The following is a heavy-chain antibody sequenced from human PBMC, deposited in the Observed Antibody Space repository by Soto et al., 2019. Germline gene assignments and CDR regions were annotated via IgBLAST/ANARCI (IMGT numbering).Heavy chain of an antibody. CDR1: GYTFTSYD. CDR3: ARGGIAAAGLRV. D-gene: IGHD6-13*01. V-gene: IGHV1-8*01. J-gene: IGHJ4*02. Sequence: ASVKVSCKASGYTFTSYDINWVRQATGQGLEWMGWMNPNSGNTGYAQKFQGRVTMTRNTSISTAYMELSSLRSEDTAVYYCARGGIAAAGLRVWGQGTLVTVSS. CDR2: MNPNSGNT.